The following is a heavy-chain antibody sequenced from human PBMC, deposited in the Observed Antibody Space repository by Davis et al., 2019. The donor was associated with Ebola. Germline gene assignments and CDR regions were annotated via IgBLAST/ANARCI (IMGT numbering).Heavy chain of an antibody. D-gene: IGHD1-26*01. CDR2: IKQDGSEQ. J-gene: IGHJ4*02. Sequence: GGSLRLSCAASGFTFSSYWMSWVRQAPGRGLEWVGNIKQDGSEQYYVDSVKGRFTISRDNAKNSLYLQMNSLRAEDTAVYYCARLGSYSEFDYWGQGTLVTVSA. V-gene: IGHV3-7*01. CDR3: ARLGSYSEFDY. CDR1: GFTFSSYW.